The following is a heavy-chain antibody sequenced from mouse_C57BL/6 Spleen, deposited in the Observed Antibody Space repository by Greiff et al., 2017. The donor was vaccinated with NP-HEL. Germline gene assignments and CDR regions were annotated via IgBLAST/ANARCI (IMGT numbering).Heavy chain of an antibody. CDR3: TRGGPHAMDY. V-gene: IGHV1-15*01. J-gene: IGHJ4*01. CDR2: IDPETGGT. CDR1: GYTFTDYE. Sequence: VQLQESGAELVRPGASVTLSCKASGYTFTDYEMHWVKQTPVHGLEWIGAIDPETGGTAYNQKFKGKAILTADKSSSTAYMELRSLTSEDSAVYYCTRGGPHAMDYWGQGTSVTVSS.